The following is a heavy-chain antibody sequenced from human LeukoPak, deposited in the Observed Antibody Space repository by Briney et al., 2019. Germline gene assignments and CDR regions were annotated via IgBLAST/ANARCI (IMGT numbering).Heavy chain of an antibody. CDR2: IYSGGGT. V-gene: IGHV3-66*01. J-gene: IGHJ4*02. Sequence: GGSLRLSCAVSGVTVSSNHMSWVRYAPGKGLEWVSAIYSGGGTYYADSVKGRFTLSRDISKNTLYLQMNSLRAEDTAVYYCVRDASWGQGTLVTVSS. CDR1: GVTVSSNH. CDR3: VRDAS.